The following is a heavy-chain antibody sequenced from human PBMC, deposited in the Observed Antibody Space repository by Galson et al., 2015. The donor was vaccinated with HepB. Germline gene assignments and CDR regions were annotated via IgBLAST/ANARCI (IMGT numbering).Heavy chain of an antibody. V-gene: IGHV3-30-3*01. D-gene: IGHD4-11*01. CDR2: ISYDGSNK. Sequence: SLRLSCAASGFTFSSYAMHWVRQAPGKGLEWVAVISYDGSNKYYADSVKGRFTISRDNSKNTLYLQMNSLRAEDTAVYYCARDESNYGMDAFDIWGQGTMVTVSS. CDR1: GFTFSSYA. CDR3: ARDESNYGMDAFDI. J-gene: IGHJ3*02.